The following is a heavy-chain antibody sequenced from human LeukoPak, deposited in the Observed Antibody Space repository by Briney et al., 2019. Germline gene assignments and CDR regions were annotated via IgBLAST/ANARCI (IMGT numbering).Heavy chain of an antibody. Sequence: GGSLRLSCAASGFTFSTYAMSWVRQAPGKGLEWVSSISSSAYDIFDADSVKGRFTISRDNAKNSLYLQMNSLRAEDTALYYCARRDIVVVPASILGAFDIWGQGTMVTVSS. CDR1: GFTFSTYA. J-gene: IGHJ3*02. CDR2: ISSSAYDI. D-gene: IGHD2-2*02. V-gene: IGHV3-21*04. CDR3: ARRDIVVVPASILGAFDI.